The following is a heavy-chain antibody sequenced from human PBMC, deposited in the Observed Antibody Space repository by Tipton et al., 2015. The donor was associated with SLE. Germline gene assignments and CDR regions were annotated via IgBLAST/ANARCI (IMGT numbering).Heavy chain of an antibody. D-gene: IGHD2-2*01. CDR2: INRSRSA. CDR1: GGSFSSYF. V-gene: IGHV4-34*01. Sequence: TLSLTCAVYGGSFSSYFWSWIRQPPGKGLEWIGEINRSRSANYNPSLKSRVIISVDASKNQFSLKLSSVTAADTAVYYCARVPAVYYYYMDVWGKGTTVTVSS. CDR3: ARVPAVYYYYMDV. J-gene: IGHJ6*03.